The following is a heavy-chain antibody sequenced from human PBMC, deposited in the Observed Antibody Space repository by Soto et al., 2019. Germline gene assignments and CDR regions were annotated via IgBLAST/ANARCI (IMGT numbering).Heavy chain of an antibody. CDR2: INPSGGST. CDR1: GYTFTSYY. J-gene: IGHJ5*02. CDR3: ARDWDTAMVTTNWFDT. Sequence: GASVKVSCKASGYTFTSYYMHWVRQAPGQGLEWMGIINPSGGSTSYAQKFQGRVTMTRDTSTSTVYMELSSLRSEDTAVYYCARDWDTAMVTTNWFDTRGQGTLVTVSS. D-gene: IGHD5-18*01. V-gene: IGHV1-46*01.